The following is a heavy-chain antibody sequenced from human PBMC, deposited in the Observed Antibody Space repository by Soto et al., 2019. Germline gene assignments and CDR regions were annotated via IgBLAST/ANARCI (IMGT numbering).Heavy chain of an antibody. Sequence: SETLSLTCTVSGGSISSSSYYWGWIRQPPGKGLEWIGSIYYSGSTYYNPSLKSRVTISVDTSKNQFSLKLSSVTAADTAVYYCARIRMTTVTQYYYYYMDVWGKGTTVTVSS. CDR3: ARIRMTTVTQYYYYYMDV. J-gene: IGHJ6*03. V-gene: IGHV4-39*01. CDR1: GGSISSSSYY. CDR2: IYYSGST. D-gene: IGHD4-4*01.